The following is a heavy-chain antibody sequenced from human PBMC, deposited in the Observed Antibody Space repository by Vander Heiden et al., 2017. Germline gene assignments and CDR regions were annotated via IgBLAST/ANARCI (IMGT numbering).Heavy chain of an antibody. CDR3: ARAITVTPGGDY. V-gene: IGHV3-7*01. CDR2: IKEDGSQT. Sequence: EVQLVESGGGLVQPGGSLRLSCAASGFTFSRYWLHWVRQAPGGGLEWVADIKEDGSQTYYVDSVRGRFTISRDNAKNSLYLQMNSLRAEETAVYYCARAITVTPGGDYWGQGTLVTVSS. J-gene: IGHJ4*02. CDR1: GFTFSRYW. D-gene: IGHD4-17*01.